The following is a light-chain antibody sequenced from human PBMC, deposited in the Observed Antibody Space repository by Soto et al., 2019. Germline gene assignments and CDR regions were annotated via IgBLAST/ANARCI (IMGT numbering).Light chain of an antibody. CDR3: AAWDGSLNGLYV. Sequence: QSVLTQAPSASGTPGQRVTISCSGSSSNVGSLSVDWYQHLPGTAPKLLIHSNYQRPSGVPDRFSGSKSGTSASLAISGLPSEDEADYYCAAWDGSLNGLYVFGTGTKVTVL. CDR1: SSNVGSLS. CDR2: SNY. J-gene: IGLJ1*01. V-gene: IGLV1-44*01.